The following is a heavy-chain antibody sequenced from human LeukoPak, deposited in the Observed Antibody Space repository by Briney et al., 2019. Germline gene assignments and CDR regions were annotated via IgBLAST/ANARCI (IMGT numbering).Heavy chain of an antibody. CDR3: AREIWKWLL. Sequence: AGGALGISCGGSGFPLSDYWMSWGRQGPGKGLEWVANIKQDGSEKYYVDSVKGRFTVSRDNAKNSLYLQMNSLRAEDTAVYYCAREIWKWLLWGQGTLVTVSS. V-gene: IGHV3-7*01. CDR1: GFPLSDYW. J-gene: IGHJ4*02. D-gene: IGHD6-19*01. CDR2: IKQDGSEK.